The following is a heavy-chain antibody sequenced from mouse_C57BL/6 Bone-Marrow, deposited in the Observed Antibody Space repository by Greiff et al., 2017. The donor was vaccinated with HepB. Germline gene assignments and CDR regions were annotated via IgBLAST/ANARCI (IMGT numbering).Heavy chain of an antibody. CDR2: ISSGSSTI. V-gene: IGHV5-17*01. D-gene: IGHD2-5*01. Sequence: EVQVVESGGGLVKPGGSLKLSCAASGFTFSDYGMHWVRQAPEKGLEWVAYISSGSSTIYYADTVKGRFTISRDNAKNTLFLQMTSLRSEDTAMYYCARRPLYSNYEDYAMDYWGQGTSVTVSS. CDR3: ARRPLYSNYEDYAMDY. J-gene: IGHJ4*01. CDR1: GFTFSDYG.